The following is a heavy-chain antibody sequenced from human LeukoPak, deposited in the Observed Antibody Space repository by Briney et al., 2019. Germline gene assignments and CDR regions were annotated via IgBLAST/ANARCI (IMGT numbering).Heavy chain of an antibody. V-gene: IGHV3-9*01. CDR2: ISWNSGSI. Sequence: GGSLRLSCAASGFTFDDYAMHWVRQAPGKGLEWVSGISWNSGSIGYADSVKGRFTISRDNAKNSLYLQMSSLRAEDTALYYCAKDIRGSSFAVDYWGQGTLVTVSS. J-gene: IGHJ4*02. CDR1: GFTFDDYA. CDR3: AKDIRGSSFAVDY. D-gene: IGHD6-6*01.